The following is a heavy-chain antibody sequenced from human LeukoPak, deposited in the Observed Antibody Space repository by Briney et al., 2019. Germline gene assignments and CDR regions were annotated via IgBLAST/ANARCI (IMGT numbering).Heavy chain of an antibody. CDR2: MSSSSSYI. J-gene: IGHJ4*02. Sequence: GESLRLSCAASGFTFTTYWMSWVRQAPGKGLESVSSMSSSSSYINYADSVRGRFTISRDNAKNSLFLQMDSLRGEDTAVYYCARCTTGKTFGSLREIKKSREIDFWGQGTLVTVSS. CDR3: ARCTTGKTFGSLREIKKSREIDF. D-gene: IGHD1-1*01. CDR1: GFTFTTYW. V-gene: IGHV3-21*01.